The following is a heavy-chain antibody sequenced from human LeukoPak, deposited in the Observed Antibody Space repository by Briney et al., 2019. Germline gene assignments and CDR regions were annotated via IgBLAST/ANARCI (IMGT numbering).Heavy chain of an antibody. CDR1: GFTFSSYA. J-gene: IGHJ3*02. Sequence: GGSLRLSCAASGFTFSSYAMPWVRQAPGKGLEWVAVISYDGSNKYYADSVKGRFTISRDNSKNTLYLQMNSLRAEDTAVYYCARDDITMIVVVITGAFDIWGQGTMVTVSS. D-gene: IGHD3-22*01. V-gene: IGHV3-30-3*01. CDR2: ISYDGSNK. CDR3: ARDDITMIVVVITGAFDI.